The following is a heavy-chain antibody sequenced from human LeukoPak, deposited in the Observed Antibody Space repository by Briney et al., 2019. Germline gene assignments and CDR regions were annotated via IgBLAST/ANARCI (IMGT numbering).Heavy chain of an antibody. V-gene: IGHV4-34*01. CDR2: INHREKT. CDR1: GGSITGYY. Sequence: SETLSLTCTLYGGSITGYYWSWIRQPPGKGLEWIAEINHREKTDYNPSLKSLVAISVDRAKNQFSLTLTSLTAADTAVYFCARARYCSGFSCPAAGLDYMAFWGTGTTVTVSS. D-gene: IGHD2-15*01. J-gene: IGHJ6*03. CDR3: ARARYCSGFSCPAAGLDYMAF.